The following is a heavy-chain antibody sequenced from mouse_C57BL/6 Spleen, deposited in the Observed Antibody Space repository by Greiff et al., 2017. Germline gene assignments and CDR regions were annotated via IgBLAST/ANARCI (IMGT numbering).Heavy chain of an antibody. J-gene: IGHJ3*01. CDR2: IYPGDGDT. CDR3: ARDSSGYRGWFAY. Sequence: VKLQESGPELVKPGASVKISCKASGYAFSSSWMNWVKQRPGKGLEWIGRIYPGDGDTNYNGKFKGKATLTADKSSSTAYMQLSSLTSEDSAVYFCARDSSGYRGWFAYWGQGTLVTVSA. CDR1: GYAFSSSW. V-gene: IGHV1-82*01. D-gene: IGHD3-2*02.